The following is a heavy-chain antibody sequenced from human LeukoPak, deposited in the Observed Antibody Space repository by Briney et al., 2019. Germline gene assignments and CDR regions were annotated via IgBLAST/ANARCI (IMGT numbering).Heavy chain of an antibody. CDR1: GGSISSVDYY. V-gene: IGHV4-30-4*01. Sequence: SQTLSLTCTVSGGSISSVDYYWSWSRQPPAKGLEWIGYIYYSGSTYYNPSLKSRVTMSVDTSKNRFSLKLNSVTAADTAVYYCGRVAGGVTGYWGQGTLVTVSS. CDR3: GRVAGGVTGY. J-gene: IGHJ4*02. D-gene: IGHD2-21*02. CDR2: IYYSGST.